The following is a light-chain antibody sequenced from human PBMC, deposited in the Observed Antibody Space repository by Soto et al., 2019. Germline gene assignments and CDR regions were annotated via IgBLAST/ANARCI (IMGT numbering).Light chain of an antibody. CDR3: QQYGSLSWT. Sequence: ESVLTQAAGTLSLSLGERATLSCRASQSVSSSYLAWYQQKPGQAPRLLIYGASSRATGIPDRFSGSGSGTDFTLTISRLEPEDFAVYYCQQYGSLSWTFGQGTKVDIK. CDR1: QSVSSSY. J-gene: IGKJ1*01. CDR2: GAS. V-gene: IGKV3-20*01.